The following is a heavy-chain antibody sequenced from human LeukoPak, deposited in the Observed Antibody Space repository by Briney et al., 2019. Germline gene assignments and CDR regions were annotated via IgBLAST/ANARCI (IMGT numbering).Heavy chain of an antibody. CDR3: ARDSGTAVGPLDY. J-gene: IGHJ4*02. V-gene: IGHV3-48*01. Sequence: GGSLRLSCAASGFTFSSYSMNWVRQAPGKGLEWVSYISSSSSTIYYADSGKGRFTISRDNAKNSLYLQMNSLRAEDTAVYYCARDSGTAVGPLDYWGQGTLVTVSS. CDR1: GFTFSSYS. CDR2: ISSSSSTI. D-gene: IGHD1/OR15-1a*01.